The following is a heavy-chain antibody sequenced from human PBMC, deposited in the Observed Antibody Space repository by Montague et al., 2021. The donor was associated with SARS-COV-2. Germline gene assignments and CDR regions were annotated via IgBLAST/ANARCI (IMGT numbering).Heavy chain of an antibody. J-gene: IGHJ4*02. D-gene: IGHD2-8*01. CDR2: ISSSGATI. CDR1: GFDFFNFD. CDR3: ATNKYCTLHDCLHGRHYFDH. V-gene: IGHV3-48*03. Sequence: SLRLSCPASGFDFFNFDMAWVRQAPGRGLEWISDISSSGATILYADSLKGRFTIPRDNIQKSLYLQMNSLRAEDTAVYYCATNKYCTLHDCLHGRHYFDHWGQGTLVTVSS.